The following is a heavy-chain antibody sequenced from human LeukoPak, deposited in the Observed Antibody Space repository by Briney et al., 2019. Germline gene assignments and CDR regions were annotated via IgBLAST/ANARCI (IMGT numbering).Heavy chain of an antibody. CDR3: AKDGYYESSGYSYFDY. CDR1: GFTFSSYW. CDR2: IKQDGSEK. V-gene: IGHV3-7*03. Sequence: PGGSLRLSCAASGFTFSSYWMSWVRQAPGKGLEWVANIKQDGSEKYYVDSVKGRFTISRDNSKNTLSLQMNSLRAEDTAVYYCAKDGYYESSGYSYFDYWGQGALVTVSS. D-gene: IGHD3-22*01. J-gene: IGHJ4*02.